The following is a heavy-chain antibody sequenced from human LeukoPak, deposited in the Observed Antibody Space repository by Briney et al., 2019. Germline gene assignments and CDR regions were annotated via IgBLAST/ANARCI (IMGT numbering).Heavy chain of an antibody. Sequence: GASVKVSCKASGYTFTSYDINWVRQATGQGLEWMGWMNPNSGITGYAQKFQGRVTMTRNTSISTAYMELSSLRSEDTAVYYCARGGAVAVLNWFDPWGQGTLVTVSS. CDR2: MNPNSGIT. CDR3: ARGGAVAVLNWFDP. CDR1: GYTFTSYD. D-gene: IGHD6-19*01. V-gene: IGHV1-8*01. J-gene: IGHJ5*02.